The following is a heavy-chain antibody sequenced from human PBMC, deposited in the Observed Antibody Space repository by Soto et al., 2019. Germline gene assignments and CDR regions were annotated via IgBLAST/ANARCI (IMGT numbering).Heavy chain of an antibody. V-gene: IGHV4-34*01. J-gene: IGHJ6*03. CDR2: INHSGST. CDR3: ARGVVPAARNYYYYMDV. CDR1: GGSFSGYY. D-gene: IGHD2-2*01. Sequence: SSETLSLTCAVYGGSFSGYYWSWIRQPPGKGLEWIGEINHSGSTNYNPSLKSRVTISVDTSKNQFSLKLSSVTAADTAVYYCARGVVPAARNYYYYMDVWGKGTTVTVSS.